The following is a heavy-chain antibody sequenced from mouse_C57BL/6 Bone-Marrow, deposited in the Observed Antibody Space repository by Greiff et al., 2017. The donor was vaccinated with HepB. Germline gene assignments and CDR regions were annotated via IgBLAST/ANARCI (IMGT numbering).Heavy chain of an antibody. V-gene: IGHV5-6*02. CDR3: ARRRQLRMDF. D-gene: IGHD3-2*02. CDR2: ISSGGSYT. CDR1: GFTFSSYG. Sequence: EVMLVESGGDLVKPGGSLKLSCAASGFTFSSYGMSWVRQTPDKRLEWVATISSGGSYTYYPDSVKGRFTISRDNAKNTLYLQMSSLKSEDTAMYYCARRRQLRMDFEGQGTSVTVTS. J-gene: IGHJ4*01.